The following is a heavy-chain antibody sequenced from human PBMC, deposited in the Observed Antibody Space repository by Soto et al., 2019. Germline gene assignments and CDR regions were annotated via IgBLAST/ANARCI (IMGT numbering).Heavy chain of an antibody. CDR1: GYTFTSYD. CDR2: MNPNSGNT. V-gene: IGHV1-8*01. J-gene: IGHJ3*02. D-gene: IGHD3-22*01. CDR3: ARVEYYDSSGYYEAFDI. Sequence: ASVRVSCEASGYTFTSYDINWVRQATGQGLEWMGWMNPNSGNTGYAQKFQGRVTMTRNTSISTAYMELSSLRSEDTAVYYCARVEYYDSSGYYEAFDIWGQGTMVTVSS.